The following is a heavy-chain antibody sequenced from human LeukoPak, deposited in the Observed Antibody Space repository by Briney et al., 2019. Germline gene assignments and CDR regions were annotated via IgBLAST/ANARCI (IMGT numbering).Heavy chain of an antibody. Sequence: PSETLSLTCSVSGGSISSYYWNWIRQPPGKGLEWIGYINYSGNTNYNPSLKSRVTISVDTSKSQFSLKLTSVTAADTAVYYCARVAVAAREYFDYWGQGTLVTVSS. D-gene: IGHD6-19*01. CDR1: GGSISSYY. CDR3: ARVAVAAREYFDY. CDR2: INYSGNT. V-gene: IGHV4-59*01. J-gene: IGHJ4*02.